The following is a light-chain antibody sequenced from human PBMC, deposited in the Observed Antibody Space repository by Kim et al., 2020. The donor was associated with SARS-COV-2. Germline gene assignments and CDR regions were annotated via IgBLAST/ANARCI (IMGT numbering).Light chain of an antibody. CDR3: QQSYSTPAT. CDR2: AAS. J-gene: IGKJ4*01. CDR1: QSISSY. Sequence: DIQMTQSPSSLSASVGDRVTITCRAIQSISSYLNWYQQKPGKAPKLLIYAASSLQSGVPSRFSGSGSGTDFTLTISSLQPEDFATYYCQQSYSTPATFGGGAKVDIK. V-gene: IGKV1-39*01.